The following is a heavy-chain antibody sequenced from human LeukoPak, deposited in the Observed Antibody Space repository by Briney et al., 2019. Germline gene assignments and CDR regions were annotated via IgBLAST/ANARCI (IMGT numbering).Heavy chain of an antibody. J-gene: IGHJ4*02. Sequence: GGSLRLSCAASGFTVSSNYMSWVRQAPGKGLEWVSVIYSGGSTYYADSVKGRFTISRDNSKNTLYLQMNSLRAEDTAVYYCARTRWELPYYFDYWGQGTLLTVST. CDR2: IYSGGST. V-gene: IGHV3-53*01. D-gene: IGHD1-26*01. CDR1: GFTVSSNY. CDR3: ARTRWELPYYFDY.